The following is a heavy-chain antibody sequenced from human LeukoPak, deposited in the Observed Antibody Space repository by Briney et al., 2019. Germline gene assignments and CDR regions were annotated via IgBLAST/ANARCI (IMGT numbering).Heavy chain of an antibody. CDR2: ISAYNGNT. J-gene: IGHJ5*02. CDR3: VRDKCSGITCYSLDP. Sequence: ASVKVSCKASGYTFTSYAMNWVRQAPGQGLEWMGWISAYNGNTKYAQKFQGRVTVTTDIPTTTAYMELRSLRSDDTAIYYCVRDKCSGITCYSLDPWGQGTLVTVSS. D-gene: IGHD2-15*01. CDR1: GYTFTSYA. V-gene: IGHV1-18*01.